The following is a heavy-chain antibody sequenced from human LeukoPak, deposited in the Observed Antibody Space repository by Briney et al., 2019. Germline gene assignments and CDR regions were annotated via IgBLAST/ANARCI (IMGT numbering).Heavy chain of an antibody. CDR2: INPNSGGT. Sequence: ASVKVSCKASGYTFTGYNMHWVRQAPGQGLEWMGWINPNSGGTNYAQKFQGRVTITRDTSISTAYMELSRLRSDDTAVYYCAREGEGDFSPTFWGQGTLVTVSS. J-gene: IGHJ4*02. CDR3: AREGEGDFSPTF. D-gene: IGHD2-21*02. CDR1: GYTFTGYN. V-gene: IGHV1-2*02.